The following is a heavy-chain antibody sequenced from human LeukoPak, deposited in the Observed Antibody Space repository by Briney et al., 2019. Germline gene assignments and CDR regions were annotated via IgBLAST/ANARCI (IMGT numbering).Heavy chain of an antibody. CDR1: GFTFSSYG. CDR3: ARSAAATSAFDY. J-gene: IGHJ4*02. D-gene: IGHD2-15*01. V-gene: IGHV3-33*01. Sequence: GSLRLSCAASGFTFSSYGMHWVRQAPGKGLEWVAVIWYDGSNKYYADSVKGRFTISRDNSKNTLYLQMNGLRAEDTAVYYCARSAAATSAFDYWGQGTLVTVSS. CDR2: IWYDGSNK.